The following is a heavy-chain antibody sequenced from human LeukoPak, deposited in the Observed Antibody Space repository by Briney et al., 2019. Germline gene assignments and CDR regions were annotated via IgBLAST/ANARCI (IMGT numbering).Heavy chain of an antibody. J-gene: IGHJ6*02. Sequence: SETLSLTCAVYGGSFSGYYWSWIRQPPGKGLEWIGEINHSGSTNYNPSLKSRVTISVDTSKNQFSLKLSSVTPEDTAVYYCATYGMDVWGQGTTVTVSS. V-gene: IGHV4-34*01. CDR3: ATYGMDV. CDR1: GGSFSGYY. CDR2: INHSGST.